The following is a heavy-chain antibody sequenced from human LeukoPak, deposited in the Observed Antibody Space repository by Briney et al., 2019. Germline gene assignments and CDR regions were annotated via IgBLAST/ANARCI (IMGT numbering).Heavy chain of an antibody. CDR1: GGTFSSYA. D-gene: IGHD3-10*01. V-gene: IGHV1-69*05. J-gene: IGHJ4*02. CDR3: ARADDYYGSGS. Sequence: EASVKVSCKASGGTFSSYAISWVRQAPGQGLEWMGEIIPIFGIANYAQKFQGRVTITTDESTSTAYMELSSLRSEDTAVYYCARADDYYGSGSWGQGTLVTVSS. CDR2: IIPIFGIA.